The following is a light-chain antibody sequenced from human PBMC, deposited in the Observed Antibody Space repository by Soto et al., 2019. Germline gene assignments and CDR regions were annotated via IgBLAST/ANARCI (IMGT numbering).Light chain of an antibody. Sequence: EIVLTQSPVTLSLSPGEGATLSCRASQSVRSSYLAWYQQKPGQAPRLLIYGASSRATGIPDRFSGSGSGTDFTLTISRLEPEDFAVYYCQQYGSSPRITFGPGTKVDIK. J-gene: IGKJ3*01. CDR1: QSVRSSY. CDR2: GAS. V-gene: IGKV3-20*01. CDR3: QQYGSSPRIT.